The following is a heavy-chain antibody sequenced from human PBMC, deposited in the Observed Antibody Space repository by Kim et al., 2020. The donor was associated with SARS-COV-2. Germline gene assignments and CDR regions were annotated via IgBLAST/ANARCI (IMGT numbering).Heavy chain of an antibody. D-gene: IGHD3-10*01. V-gene: IGHV3-30*03. CDR3: AREGGYGSGGLDT. Sequence: YYADSVKGRFTISGANSKNTLYLQMNSLRPEDTAVYCCAREGGYGSGGLDTWGQGTLVSVSS. J-gene: IGHJ5*02.